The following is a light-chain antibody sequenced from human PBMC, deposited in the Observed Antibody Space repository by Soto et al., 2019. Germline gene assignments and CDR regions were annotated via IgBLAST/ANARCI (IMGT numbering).Light chain of an antibody. Sequence: DIQMTQSPSSLSASVGDRVTITCRASQSISSYLNWYQQKPGKAPKLLIYAASSLQSGVPSRFSGSGSGTDFTFTISSLQPEDIATYYCQHYDNFPRAITFGQGTRLEIK. J-gene: IGKJ5*01. CDR1: QSISSY. V-gene: IGKV1-33*01. CDR3: QHYDNFPRAIT. CDR2: AAS.